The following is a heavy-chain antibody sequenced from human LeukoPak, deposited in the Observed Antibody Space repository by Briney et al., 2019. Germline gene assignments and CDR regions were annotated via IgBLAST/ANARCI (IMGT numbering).Heavy chain of an antibody. V-gene: IGHV4-30-4*08. D-gene: IGHD5-18*01. CDR3: ARLRYSYGFFDY. CDR2: IYYSGST. CDR1: GGSISSGDYY. Sequence: SETLSLTCTVSGGSISSGDYYWSWIRQPPGKGLEWIGYIYYSGSTYYNPSLKSRVTISVDTSKNQFSLKLSSVTAADTAVYYCARLRYSYGFFDYWGQGTLVTVSS. J-gene: IGHJ4*02.